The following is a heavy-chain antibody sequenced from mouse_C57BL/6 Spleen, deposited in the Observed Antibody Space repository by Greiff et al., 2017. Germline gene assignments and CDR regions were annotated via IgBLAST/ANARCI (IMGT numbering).Heavy chain of an antibody. J-gene: IGHJ2*01. Sequence: EVNVVESGGDLVKPGGSLKLSCAASGFTFSSYGMSWVRQTPDKRLEWVATISSGGSYTYYPDSVKGRFTISRDKAKNTLYLQMSSLKSEDTAMYYCARHEYYYGSSYVDYWGQGTTLTVSS. D-gene: IGHD1-1*01. V-gene: IGHV5-6*01. CDR3: ARHEYYYGSSYVDY. CDR2: ISSGGSYT. CDR1: GFTFSSYG.